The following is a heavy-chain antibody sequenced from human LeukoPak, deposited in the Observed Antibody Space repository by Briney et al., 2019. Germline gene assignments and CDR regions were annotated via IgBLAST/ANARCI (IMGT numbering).Heavy chain of an antibody. Sequence: SETLSLTCTVSGGSMNDYYWSWIRQPPGKGLEWIGEINHSGSTNYNPSLKSRVTISVDTSKNQFSLKLSSVTAADTAVYYCARVHITMVRGVIITYYFDYWGQGTLVTVSS. CDR2: INHSGST. V-gene: IGHV4-34*01. D-gene: IGHD3-10*01. CDR1: GGSMNDYY. CDR3: ARVHITMVRGVIITYYFDY. J-gene: IGHJ4*02.